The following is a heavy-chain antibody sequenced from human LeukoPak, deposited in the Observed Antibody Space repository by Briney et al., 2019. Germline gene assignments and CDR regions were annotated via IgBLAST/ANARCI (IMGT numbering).Heavy chain of an antibody. V-gene: IGHV3-33*01. CDR1: GFTFSSFG. CDR3: VRGVGVSRFNYFDP. CDR2: IWYDASNK. Sequence: GGSLRLSCAASGFTFSSFGMHWVRQAPGKGLEWVAGIWYDASNKYYADSVKGRFTISRDNSKNTLFLQMNSLRDDDTAVYYCVRGVGVSRFNYFDPWGQGTLVIVSS. D-gene: IGHD6-13*01. J-gene: IGHJ5*02.